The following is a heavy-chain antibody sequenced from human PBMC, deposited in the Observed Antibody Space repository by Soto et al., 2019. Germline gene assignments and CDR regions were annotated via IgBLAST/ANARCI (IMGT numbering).Heavy chain of an antibody. D-gene: IGHD6-13*01. J-gene: IGHJ4*02. V-gene: IGHV4-30-2*01. CDR1: GGSISSGGYS. CDR2: IYHSGST. CDR3: ASRIAAAGLFFDY. Sequence: QLQLQESGSGLVKPSQTLSLTCAVSGGSISSGGYSWSWIRQPPGKGLEWIGYIYHSGSTYYNPSLKSRVTISVDRSKNQFSLKLSSVTAADTAVYYCASRIAAAGLFFDYWGQGTLVTVSS.